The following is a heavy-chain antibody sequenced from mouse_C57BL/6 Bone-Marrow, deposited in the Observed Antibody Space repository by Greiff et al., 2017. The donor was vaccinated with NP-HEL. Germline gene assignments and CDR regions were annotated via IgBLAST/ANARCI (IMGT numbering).Heavy chain of an antibody. J-gene: IGHJ4*01. CDR3: ARNSKRAMDY. CDR2: IDPSDSYT. D-gene: IGHD2-5*01. V-gene: IGHV1-59*01. CDR1: GYTFTSYW. Sequence: QVQLQQPGAELVRPGTSVKLSCKASGYTFTSYWMHWVKQRPGQGLEWIGVIDPSDSYTNYNQKFKGKATLTVDSSSSTAYMQLSSLTSEDSAVYYCARNSKRAMDYWGQGTSVTVSS.